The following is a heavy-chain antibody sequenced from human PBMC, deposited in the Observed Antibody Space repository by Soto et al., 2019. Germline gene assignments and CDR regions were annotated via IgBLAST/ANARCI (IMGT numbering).Heavy chain of an antibody. V-gene: IGHV3-72*01. CDR2: IRNKANSYTA. CDR3: VRAGTGFQLDY. J-gene: IGHJ4*02. Sequence: EVQLVESGGGLVQPGGSLRLSCAASGFSFSDHYRDWVRQASGKGLEWVGRIRNKANSYTAEYAASVKGRFTVSRDDSKNSLYLEMNSLKIEDTALYYCVRAGTGFQLDYWGQGTLVTVSS. CDR1: GFSFSDHY. D-gene: IGHD3-9*01.